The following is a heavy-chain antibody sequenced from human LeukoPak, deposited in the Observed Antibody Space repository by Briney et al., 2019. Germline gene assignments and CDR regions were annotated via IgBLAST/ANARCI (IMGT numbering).Heavy chain of an antibody. CDR2: MSPNSGYT. V-gene: IGHV1-8*01. D-gene: IGHD6-19*01. J-gene: IGHJ4*02. Sequence: GASVKVSCKASGYAFTSLDINWVRQATGQGLEWMGWMSPNSGYTGSAQKFQGRLTMTRDTSISTAYMELTSLTSEDTAMYYCARVAGSADYWGQGTLVTVSS. CDR1: GYAFTSLD. CDR3: ARVAGSADY.